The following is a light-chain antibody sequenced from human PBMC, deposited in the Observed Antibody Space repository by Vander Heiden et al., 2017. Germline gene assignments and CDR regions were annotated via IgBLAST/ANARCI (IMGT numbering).Light chain of an antibody. Sequence: SYEVTQPLSVSVALGQTARLTCGGHNIGSKNVHWSQQKPDQAPVLVIDRENNRPSGIPERFSGSNSGNTVTLTITRDQGGDEADYSCQVGDSSTAVVFGGGTKLTVL. CDR2: REN. CDR3: QVGDSSTAVV. J-gene: IGLJ2*01. CDR1: NIGSKN. V-gene: IGLV3-9*01.